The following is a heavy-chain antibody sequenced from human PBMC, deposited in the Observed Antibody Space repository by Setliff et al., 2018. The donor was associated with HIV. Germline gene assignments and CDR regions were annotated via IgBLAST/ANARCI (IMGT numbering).Heavy chain of an antibody. CDR1: GYTFTSCF. J-gene: IGHJ4*02. CDR2: INPSDGTT. CDR3: VKEYHTEVTDTRVANYFDY. V-gene: IGHV1-46*01. D-gene: IGHD4-4*01. Sequence: AASVKVSCKASGYTFTSCFMHWVRQAPGQGLEYMGIINPSDGTTDYTQKFQDRVTMTSDTSTSTVYMELRSLRSEDTAIYYCVKEYHTEVTDTRVANYFDYWGQGTLV.